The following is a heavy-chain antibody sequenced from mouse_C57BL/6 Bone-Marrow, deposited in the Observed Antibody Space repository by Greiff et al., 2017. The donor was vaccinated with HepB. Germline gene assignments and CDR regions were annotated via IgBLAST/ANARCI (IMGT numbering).Heavy chain of an antibody. CDR1: GYAFTNYL. D-gene: IGHD4-1*01. CDR2: INPGSGGT. CDR3: ASGTLFDY. V-gene: IGHV1-54*01. Sequence: VQLQQSGAELVRPGTSVKVSCKASGYAFTNYLIEWVKQRPGQGLEWIGVINPGSGGTIYNEKFKGKATLTADKSSSTAYMQLSSLTSEDSAVYFCASGTLFDYWGQGTTLTVSS. J-gene: IGHJ2*01.